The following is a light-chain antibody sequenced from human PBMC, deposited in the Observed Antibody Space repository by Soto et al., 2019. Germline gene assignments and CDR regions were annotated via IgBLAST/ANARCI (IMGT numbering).Light chain of an antibody. CDR3: QQYTDWPALT. V-gene: IGKV3-15*01. Sequence: ETVMTQSPATLSVSPGERATLSCRASQSVSTNLAWYQQKPGQAPRLLIYAASTRATGIPTMFRGSGSGTEFTQTIVSVQHEDFVVYYCQQYTDWPALTFGGGTQVE. CDR2: AAS. J-gene: IGKJ4*01. CDR1: QSVSTN.